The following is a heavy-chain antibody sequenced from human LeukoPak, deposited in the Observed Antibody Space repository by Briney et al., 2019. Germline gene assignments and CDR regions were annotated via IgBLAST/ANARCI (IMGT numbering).Heavy chain of an antibody. Sequence: SETLSLTCAVYGGSFSGYYWSWIRQPPGKGLEWIGEINHSGSTNYNPSLKSRVTISVDTSKNQFSLKLSSVTAADTAVYYCARGSRIAVAGYFDYWGQGTLVTVSS. J-gene: IGHJ4*02. CDR3: ARGSRIAVAGYFDY. D-gene: IGHD6-19*01. CDR2: INHSGST. CDR1: GGSFSGYY. V-gene: IGHV4-34*01.